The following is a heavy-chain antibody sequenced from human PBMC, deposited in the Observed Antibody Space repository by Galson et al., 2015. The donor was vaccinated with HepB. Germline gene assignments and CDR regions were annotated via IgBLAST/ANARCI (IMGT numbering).Heavy chain of an antibody. CDR1: GFAFSTYA. J-gene: IGHJ4*02. D-gene: IGHD6-19*01. CDR2: VTGTGGYK. V-gene: IGHV3-23*01. Sequence: SLRLSCAGTGFAFSTYALSWVRQAPGKGLEWVAVVTGTGGYKAYTESLKGRFTISRDNSKNTLYLQMNRLRADDTAVYDSARDGLQCHDQWGQGTLVTVSS. CDR3: ARDGLQCHDQ.